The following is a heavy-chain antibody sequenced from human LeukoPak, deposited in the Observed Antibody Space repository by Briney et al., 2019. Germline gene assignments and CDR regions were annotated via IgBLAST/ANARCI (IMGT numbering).Heavy chain of an antibody. D-gene: IGHD3-22*01. CDR3: AKDRSYDSMQVNYFDY. V-gene: IGHV3-30*02. J-gene: IGHJ4*02. CDR2: IRYDGSNK. CDR1: GFTFSSYG. Sequence: GGSLRLSCAASGFTFSSYGMHWVRQAPVKGLEWVAFIRYDGSNKYYADSVKGRFTISRDNSKNTLYLQMNSLRAEDTAVYYCAKDRSYDSMQVNYFDYWGQGTLVTVSS.